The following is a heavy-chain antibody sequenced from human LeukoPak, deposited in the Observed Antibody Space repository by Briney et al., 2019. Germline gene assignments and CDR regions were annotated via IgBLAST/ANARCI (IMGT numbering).Heavy chain of an antibody. Sequence: GGSLRLSCAASGFTFSSYGMHWVRQAPGKGLEWVAVISYDGSNKYYADSVKGRFTISRDNSKNTLYLQMNSLRAEDTAVYYCARVTKDDFWSGPNRFDYWGQGTLVTVSS. D-gene: IGHD3-3*01. CDR3: ARVTKDDFWSGPNRFDY. CDR1: GFTFSSYG. V-gene: IGHV3-30*03. J-gene: IGHJ4*02. CDR2: ISYDGSNK.